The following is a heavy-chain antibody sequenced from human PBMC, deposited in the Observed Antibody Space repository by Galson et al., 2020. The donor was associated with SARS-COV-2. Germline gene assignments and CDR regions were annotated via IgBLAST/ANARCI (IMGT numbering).Heavy chain of an antibody. CDR2: IYYSGST. CDR3: ARAAQTYYDFWSGYYNAPHFDY. J-gene: IGHJ4*02. D-gene: IGHD3-3*01. Sequence: SETLSFTCTVSGGSISSYYWSWIRQPPGKGLEWIGYIYYSGSTNYNPSLKSRVTISVDTSKNQFSLKLSSVTAADTAVYYCARAAQTYYDFWSGYYNAPHFDYWGQGTLVTVSS. CDR1: GGSISSYY. V-gene: IGHV4-59*01.